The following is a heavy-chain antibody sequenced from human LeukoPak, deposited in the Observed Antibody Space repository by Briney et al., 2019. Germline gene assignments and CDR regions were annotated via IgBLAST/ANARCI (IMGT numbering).Heavy chain of an antibody. D-gene: IGHD6-19*01. CDR3: ARGGGEVAGSLYYYYYMDV. J-gene: IGHJ6*03. CDR1: GYSISSNYY. CDR2: IYHSGST. V-gene: IGHV4-38-2*01. Sequence: SETLSLTCAVSGYSISSNYYWGWIRQPPGKGLEWIGSIYHSGSTYYNPSLKSRVTISVDTSKNQFSLKLSSVTAADTAVYYCARGGGEVAGSLYYYYYMDVWGNGTTVTVSS.